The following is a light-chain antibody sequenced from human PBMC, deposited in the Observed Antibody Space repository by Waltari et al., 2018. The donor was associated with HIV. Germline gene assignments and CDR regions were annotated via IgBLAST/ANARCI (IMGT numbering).Light chain of an antibody. V-gene: IGLV2-14*01. CDR1: SSDIGAYNF. J-gene: IGLJ2*01. Sequence: QSALTQPASVSGSPGQSITFSCSGSSSDIGAYNFVSWYQQHPGKAPNRIIYDVSTRPSGVSDRFSGSSSGNTASLTISGLQAEDESDYYCSSYTTRHTLLFGGGTRLTVL. CDR2: DVS. CDR3: SSYTTRHTLL.